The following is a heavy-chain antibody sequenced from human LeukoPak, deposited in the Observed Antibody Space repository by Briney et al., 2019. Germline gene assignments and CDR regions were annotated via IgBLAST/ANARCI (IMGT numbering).Heavy chain of an antibody. CDR3: ARRSIAAAGGIDY. CDR1: GFTLSSYW. J-gene: IGHJ4*02. V-gene: IGHV3-7*01. CDR2: IKQDGSEK. Sequence: GGSLRLSCAASGFTLSSYWMSWVRQAPGKGLEWVANIKQDGSEKYYVDSVKGRFTISRDNAKNSLYLQMDSLRAEDAAVYYCARRSIAAAGGIDYWGQGTLVTVSS. D-gene: IGHD6-13*01.